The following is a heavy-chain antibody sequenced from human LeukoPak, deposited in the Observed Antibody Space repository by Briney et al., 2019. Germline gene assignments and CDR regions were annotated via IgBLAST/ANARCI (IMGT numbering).Heavy chain of an antibody. V-gene: IGHV4-34*01. J-gene: IGHJ4*02. Sequence: PSETLSLTCAVYGGSFSGYYWSWIRQPPGKGLEWIGEINHSGSTNYNPSLKSRVTISVDTSKNQFSLKLSSVTAADTAVYYCARSVQLWLIDYWGQGTLVTVSS. CDR2: INHSGST. D-gene: IGHD5-18*01. CDR1: GGSFSGYY. CDR3: ARSVQLWLIDY.